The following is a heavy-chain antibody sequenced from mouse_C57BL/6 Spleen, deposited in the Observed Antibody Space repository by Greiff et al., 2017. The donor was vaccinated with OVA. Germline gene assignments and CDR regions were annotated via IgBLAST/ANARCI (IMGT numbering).Heavy chain of an antibody. Sequence: VQLQQSGPELVKPGASVKISCKASGYSFTGYYMNWVKQSPEKSLEWIGEINPSTGGTTYNQKFKAKATLTVDKSSSTDYMQLKSLTSEDAAVYYCARGYGYDGSLADWGQGTLVTVSA. CDR3: ARGYGYDGSLAD. CDR2: INPSTGGT. J-gene: IGHJ3*01. D-gene: IGHD2-2*01. CDR1: GYSFTGYY. V-gene: IGHV1-42*01.